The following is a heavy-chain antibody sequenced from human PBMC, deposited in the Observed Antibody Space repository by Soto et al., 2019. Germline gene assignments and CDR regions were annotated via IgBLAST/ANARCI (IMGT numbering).Heavy chain of an antibody. D-gene: IGHD1-7*01. CDR1: GDSVSSNSAA. CDR2: TYYRSRWYN. Sequence: LSQTLSLTCAISGDSVSSNSAAWNWIRQSPSRGLEWLGRTYYRSRWYNDYAVSVKSRITVNPDTSKNQFSLHLNSVTPEDTAVYYCAGTTSLPWYDMDVWDKGTTVTVSS. CDR3: AGTTSLPWYDMDV. J-gene: IGHJ6*03. V-gene: IGHV6-1*01.